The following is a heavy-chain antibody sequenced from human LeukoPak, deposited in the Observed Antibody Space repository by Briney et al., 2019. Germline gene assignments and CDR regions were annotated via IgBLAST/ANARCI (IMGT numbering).Heavy chain of an antibody. D-gene: IGHD3-22*01. CDR1: GDSISSNSYY. V-gene: IGHV4-39*01. J-gene: IGHJ3*02. CDR3: ARHYYDSSGYYLEGFDI. CDR2: IYYSGDS. Sequence: SETLSLTCTVSGDSISSNSYYWGWIRQPPGKGLEWIGSIYYSGDSYYNPSLKSRVIISVDTSKNQFSLKLSSVTAADTAVFYCARHYYDSSGYYLEGFDIWGQGTMVTVSS.